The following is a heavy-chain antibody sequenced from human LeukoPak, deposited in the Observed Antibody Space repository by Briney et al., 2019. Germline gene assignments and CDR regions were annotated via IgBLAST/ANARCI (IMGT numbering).Heavy chain of an antibody. CDR2: VNRDGSET. J-gene: IGHJ6*02. Sequence: GESLRLSCAASGFALSSHWMTWVRQVPGRGPEWVANVNRDGSETYYLDSVKGRFTISKDNAKNSLYLQMNSLRAEDTALYHCARNNGMDVWGQGTTVIVSS. CDR1: GFALSSHW. V-gene: IGHV3-7*03. CDR3: ARNNGMDV.